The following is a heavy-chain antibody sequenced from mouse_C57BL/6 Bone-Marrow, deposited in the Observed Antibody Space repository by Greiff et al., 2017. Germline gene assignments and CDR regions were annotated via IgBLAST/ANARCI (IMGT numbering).Heavy chain of an antibody. D-gene: IGHD4-1*01. Sequence: EVQLMESGGDLVKPGGSLKLSCAASGFTFRSYGMSWVRPTPDKRLEWVATISSGGSYTYYPESVKGRFPITRDNAKNTLYLQMSSLKSEDTAMYYCARPFNWDVYFDYWGQGTTLTVSS. CDR2: ISSGGSYT. V-gene: IGHV5-6*01. CDR1: GFTFRSYG. J-gene: IGHJ2*01. CDR3: ARPFNWDVYFDY.